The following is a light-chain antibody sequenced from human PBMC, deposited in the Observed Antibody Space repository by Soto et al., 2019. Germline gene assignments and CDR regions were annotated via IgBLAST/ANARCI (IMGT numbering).Light chain of an antibody. J-gene: IGKJ1*01. CDR2: DAS. CDR3: QQYNSYSVT. Sequence: DIQMTQSPSTLSASVGDRVTITCRASQSISSWLAWYQQKPGKAPKLLIYDASSLESGVPSRFSGSGSGTEFTLNIRSLQPDDFAPYYCQQYNSYSVTFGQGTKVEIK. V-gene: IGKV1-5*01. CDR1: QSISSW.